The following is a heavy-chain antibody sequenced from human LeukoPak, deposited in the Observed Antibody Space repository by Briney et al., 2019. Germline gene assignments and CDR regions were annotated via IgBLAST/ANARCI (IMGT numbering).Heavy chain of an antibody. CDR2: IVVGSGNT. CDR3: AAEDYSRIYYFDY. V-gene: IGHV1-58*02. J-gene: IGHJ4*02. Sequence: GASVKVSCKASGFTFTSSAMQWVRQARGQRLEWIGWIVVGSGNTNYAQKFQERVTITRDMSTSTAYMELSSLRSEDTAVYYCAAEDYSRIYYFDYWGQGTLVTVSS. D-gene: IGHD6-13*01. CDR1: GFTFTSSA.